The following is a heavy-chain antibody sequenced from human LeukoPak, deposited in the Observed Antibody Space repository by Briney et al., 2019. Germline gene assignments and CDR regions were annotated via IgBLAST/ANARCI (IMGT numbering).Heavy chain of an antibody. CDR2: IYYSGST. CDR1: GGSISPYY. CDR3: ARDRPRYSGSRGAFDI. D-gene: IGHD1-26*01. Sequence: TSETLSLTCTVSGGSISPYYWSWIRQPPGKGLEWIGYIYYSGSTNYNPSLKSRVTISVDTSKNQFSLKLSSVTAADTAVYYCARDRPRYSGSRGAFDIWGQGTMVTVSS. V-gene: IGHV4-59*01. J-gene: IGHJ3*02.